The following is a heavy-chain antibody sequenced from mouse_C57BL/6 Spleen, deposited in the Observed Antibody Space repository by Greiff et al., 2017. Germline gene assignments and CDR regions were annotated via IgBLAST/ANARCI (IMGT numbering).Heavy chain of an antibody. V-gene: IGHV14-3*01. J-gene: IGHJ2*01. CDR3: ARLEFTSYYFGY. CDR1: GFNIKNTY. Sequence: EVQLQQSVAELVRPGASVKLFCTASGFNIKNTYMHWVKQRPEQGLEWIGRIDPANGNTKYGSKFQVKGTITADTSSNTAYLQLSSLTSEDTAIYYCARLEFTSYYFGYWSQGPTLTVSS. D-gene: IGHD5-1*01. CDR2: IDPANGNT.